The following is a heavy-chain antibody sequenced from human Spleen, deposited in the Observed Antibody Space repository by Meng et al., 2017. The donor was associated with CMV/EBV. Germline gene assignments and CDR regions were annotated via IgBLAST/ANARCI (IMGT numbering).Heavy chain of an antibody. CDR2: INWNGGST. J-gene: IGHJ4*02. CDR1: FTFDDYG. CDR3: ARGGSPFY. D-gene: IGHD3-10*01. V-gene: IGHV3-20*03. Sequence: FTFDDYGMSWVRQAPGKGLEWVSGINWNGGSTGYADSVKGRFTISRDNAQNTLYLQMNNLRIEDTGIYYCARGGSPFYWGQGTLVTVSS.